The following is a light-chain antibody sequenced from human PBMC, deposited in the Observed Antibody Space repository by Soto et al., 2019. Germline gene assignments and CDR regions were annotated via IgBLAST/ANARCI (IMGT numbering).Light chain of an antibody. CDR2: ATY. CDR3: QQSDRTPLT. Sequence: DIQMTQSPSSLSASVGDRVTITCRASQSINYLNWYQQESGKAPKLLIYATYNLQSGVPSRFSGSGSGTDFTLTISDLQREDFATYYCQQSDRTPLTFGGGTKVEI. CDR1: QSINY. J-gene: IGKJ4*01. V-gene: IGKV1-39*01.